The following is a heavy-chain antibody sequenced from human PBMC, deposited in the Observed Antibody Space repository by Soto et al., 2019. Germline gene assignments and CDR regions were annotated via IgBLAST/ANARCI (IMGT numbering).Heavy chain of an antibody. CDR2: IYYSGST. V-gene: IGHV4-31*03. J-gene: IGHJ4*02. CDR3: ARRALPQCINGVCYKDGFWDY. D-gene: IGHD2-8*01. Sequence: PSETLSLTCTVSGGSISSGAYYWSWIRQHPGTGLEWIGYIYYSGSTYYNPSLKSRAGISLDTSRNEFSLKLSSVTAADTAVYYCARRALPQCINGVCYKDGFWDYWGQGALVTVSS. CDR1: GGSISSGAYY.